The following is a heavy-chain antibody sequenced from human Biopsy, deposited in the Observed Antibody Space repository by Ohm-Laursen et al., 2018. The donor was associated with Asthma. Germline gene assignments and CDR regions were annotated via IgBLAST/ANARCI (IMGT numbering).Heavy chain of an antibody. CDR1: GGSISSGAYY. Sequence: PSDTLSLTCTVSGGSISSGAYYWSWVRQPPGKGLEWIGYIYYIGSTYYNPSLKSRVAISLDTSKNQFSLKLSSVTAADTAVYYCARAGQCSSTSCYNPGWFDPWGQGTLVTVSS. CDR3: ARAGQCSSTSCYNPGWFDP. D-gene: IGHD2-2*01. J-gene: IGHJ5*02. V-gene: IGHV4-30-4*02. CDR2: IYYIGST.